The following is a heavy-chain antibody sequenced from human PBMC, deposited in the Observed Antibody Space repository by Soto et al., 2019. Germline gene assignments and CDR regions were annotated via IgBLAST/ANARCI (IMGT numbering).Heavy chain of an antibody. CDR3: ARVRCSGGSCNLNSYYMDV. Sequence: DVQLVESGGGLVQPGGSLRLSCVASGFSFSDYAMHWVRQAPGKGLEYVSAISYNGGSTYYANSVKGRFTISRDNSKNTLSLQMGSLRAEDMPVYYCARVRCSGGSCNLNSYYMDVWGKGTTVTVSS. V-gene: IGHV3-64*01. CDR2: ISYNGGST. CDR1: GFSFSDYA. D-gene: IGHD2-15*01. J-gene: IGHJ6*03.